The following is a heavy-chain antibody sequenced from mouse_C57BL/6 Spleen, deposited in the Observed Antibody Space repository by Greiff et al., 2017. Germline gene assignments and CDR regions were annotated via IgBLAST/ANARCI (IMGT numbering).Heavy chain of an antibody. V-gene: IGHV1-64*01. CDR3: ARLRYGSSPAGFAY. Sequence: QVQLQQPGPELVKPGASVKLSCKASGYTFTSSWMHWVKQRPGQGLEWIGMIHPNSGSTNYNEKFKSKDTLTVDKSSSTVYMQLSSLTSEDSAVYYCARLRYGSSPAGFAYWGQGTLVTVSA. D-gene: IGHD1-1*01. J-gene: IGHJ3*01. CDR1: GYTFTSSW. CDR2: IHPNSGST.